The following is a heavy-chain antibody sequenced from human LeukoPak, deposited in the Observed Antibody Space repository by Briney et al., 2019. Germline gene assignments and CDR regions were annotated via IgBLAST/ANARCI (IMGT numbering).Heavy chain of an antibody. CDR3: VKFRGIQHYNYHMDV. Sequence: PGGSLRLSCAASGFTFSSYAMSWVCQAPGKGLEWVSGLTGSGGNTYYADSVKGRFTISRDNSKNTLSLQMNSLRAEDAAVYYCVKFRGIQHYNYHMDVWGKGTTVTVSS. D-gene: IGHD3-10*01. J-gene: IGHJ6*03. V-gene: IGHV3-23*01. CDR1: GFTFSSYA. CDR2: LTGSGGNT.